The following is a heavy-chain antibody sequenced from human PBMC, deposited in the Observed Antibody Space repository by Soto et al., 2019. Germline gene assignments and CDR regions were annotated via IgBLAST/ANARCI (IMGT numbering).Heavy chain of an antibody. D-gene: IGHD2-2*01. CDR2: INHSGST. V-gene: IGHV4-34*01. Sequence: SETLSLTCSVYGGSFRGYYWSWIRQPPGKGLEWIGEINHSGSTNYNPSLKSRITINPDTSKNQFSLQLNSVTPEDTAVYYCARTLAYCSSTSCYAPWFDSWGQGTLVTVSS. CDR1: GGSFRGYY. CDR3: ARTLAYCSSTSCYAPWFDS. J-gene: IGHJ5*01.